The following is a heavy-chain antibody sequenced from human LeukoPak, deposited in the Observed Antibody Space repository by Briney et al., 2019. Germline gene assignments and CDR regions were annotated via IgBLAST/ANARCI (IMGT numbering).Heavy chain of an antibody. J-gene: IGHJ4*02. D-gene: IGHD3-3*01. Sequence: SGTLSLTCAVSGGSFSSSSWWCWVRQPPRKGLEGIGEIYHSGSTNYNPSLKSRVTIFVDKSKTQFSLKLNSVTAADTAVYYCARLSLKVLEWSPTKGKETYYFDYWGQGTLVTVSS. CDR1: GGSFSSSSW. CDR3: ARLSLKVLEWSPTKGKETYYFDY. V-gene: IGHV4-4*02. CDR2: IYHSGST.